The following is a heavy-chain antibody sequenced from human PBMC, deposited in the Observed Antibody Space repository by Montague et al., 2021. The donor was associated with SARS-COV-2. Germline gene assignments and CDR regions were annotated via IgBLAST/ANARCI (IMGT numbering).Heavy chain of an antibody. V-gene: IGHV4-61*01. CDR3: ARDPWRITIFGVVTRYGMDV. CDR2: IYYSGGT. D-gene: IGHD3-3*01. CDR1: GGSVSSGSYY. Sequence: SETLSLTCTVSGGSVSSGSYYRSWIRQPPGKGLEWIGYIYYSGGTNYNPSLKSRVTISVDTSKNQFSLKLSSVTAADTAVYYCARDPWRITIFGVVTRYGMDVWGQGTTVTVSS. J-gene: IGHJ6*02.